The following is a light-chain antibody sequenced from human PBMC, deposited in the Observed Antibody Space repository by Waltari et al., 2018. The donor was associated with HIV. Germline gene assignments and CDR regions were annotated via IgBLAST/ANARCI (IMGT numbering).Light chain of an antibody. CDR1: SSAVGDYNS. CDR3: CSYAGTYTYV. Sequence: QSALTQPRSVSGSPGQSVTISCTGTSSAVGDYNSVAWHQQHPGKAPKLMIYDVSKWPSGVPDLFSGSKSGNTASLTISGLQAEDEADYYCCSYAGTYTYVFGTGTKVTVL. J-gene: IGLJ1*01. V-gene: IGLV2-11*01. CDR2: DVS.